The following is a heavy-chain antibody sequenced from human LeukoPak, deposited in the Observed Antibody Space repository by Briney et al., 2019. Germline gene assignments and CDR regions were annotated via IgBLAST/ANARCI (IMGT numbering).Heavy chain of an antibody. CDR2: IYSGGST. J-gene: IGHJ5*02. V-gene: IGHV3-53*01. Sequence: GGSLRLSCAASGFTVSTNYMSWVRQAPGKGLEWVSAIYSGGSTYYADSVKGRFTISRDNAKNSLYLQMNSLRAEDTAVYYCARGVGSSWPGWFDPWGQGTLVTVSS. CDR1: GFTVSTNY. CDR3: ARGVGSSWPGWFDP. D-gene: IGHD6-13*01.